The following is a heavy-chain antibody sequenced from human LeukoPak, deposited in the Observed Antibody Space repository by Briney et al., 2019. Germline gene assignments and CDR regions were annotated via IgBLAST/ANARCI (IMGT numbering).Heavy chain of an antibody. D-gene: IGHD3-22*01. CDR1: GCTFTSCS. Sequence: ASVKLSCKTSGCTFTSCSIHWVRQAPGQGLEWMGRINPNGGNTNYAQKFQGRVTVTRDTSTSTVYMELSSLRSEDTAVYYCARGYYFYFDYWGQGTLVTVSS. V-gene: IGHV1-46*01. CDR3: ARGYYFYFDY. CDR2: INPNGGNT. J-gene: IGHJ4*02.